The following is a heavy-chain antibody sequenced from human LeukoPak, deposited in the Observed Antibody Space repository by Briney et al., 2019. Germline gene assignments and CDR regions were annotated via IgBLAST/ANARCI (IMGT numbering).Heavy chain of an antibody. CDR2: IYYSGST. D-gene: IGHD6-19*01. J-gene: IGHJ4*02. Sequence: SETLSLTCAVYGGSFSGYYWSWIRQPPGKGLEWIGYIYYSGSTNYNPSLKSRVTISVDTSKNQFSLKLSSVTAADTAVYYCARLMAGTFDYWGQGTLVTVSS. CDR3: ARLMAGTFDY. V-gene: IGHV4-59*08. CDR1: GGSFSGYY.